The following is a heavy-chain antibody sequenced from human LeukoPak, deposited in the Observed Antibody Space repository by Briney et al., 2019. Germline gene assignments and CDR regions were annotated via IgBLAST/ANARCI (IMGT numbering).Heavy chain of an antibody. D-gene: IGHD2-21*01. CDR3: SRRKPYCGGGSCYYYLDV. CDR1: GYTFTGYD. V-gene: IGHV1-2*02. Sequence: ASVKVSRKAAGYTFTGYDMHWVRQAPGQGLEWMGWINTNSGGTNYAQKFQERVTMTSDRSISTAYVALSRLRSGDTAVYLCSRRKPYCGGGSCYYYLDVWGKGPTVTVSS. CDR2: INTNSGGT. J-gene: IGHJ6*03.